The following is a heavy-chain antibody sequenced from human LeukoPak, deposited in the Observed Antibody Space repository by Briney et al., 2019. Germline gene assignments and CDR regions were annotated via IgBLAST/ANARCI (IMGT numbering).Heavy chain of an antibody. CDR1: GFTVSSNY. CDR3: AKYSSIAVAAIDY. V-gene: IGHV3-53*05. D-gene: IGHD6-19*01. J-gene: IGHJ4*02. CDR2: IYSGGTT. Sequence: PGGSLRLSCAASGFTVSSNYMSWVRQAPGKGLEWVSVIYSGGTTYYADSVKGRFTISRDNSKNTLYLQMNSLRAEDTAVYYCAKYSSIAVAAIDYWGQGTLVTVSS.